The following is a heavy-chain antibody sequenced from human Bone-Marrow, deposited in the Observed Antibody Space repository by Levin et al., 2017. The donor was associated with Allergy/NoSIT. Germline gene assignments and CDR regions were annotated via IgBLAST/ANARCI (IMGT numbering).Heavy chain of an antibody. CDR2: ISHDGSEK. CDR1: GFTFSSYG. J-gene: IGHJ4*02. CDR3: AKDFRRYSSGWYGDFDS. D-gene: IGHD6-19*01. V-gene: IGHV3-30*18. Sequence: PGGSLRLSCATSGFTFSSYGIHWVRQAPGKGLEWVALISHDGSEKHYADSVKGRFTISRDNSKNTLYLEMNSVRAEDTAVYYCAKDFRRYSSGWYGDFDSWGQGSLVTVST.